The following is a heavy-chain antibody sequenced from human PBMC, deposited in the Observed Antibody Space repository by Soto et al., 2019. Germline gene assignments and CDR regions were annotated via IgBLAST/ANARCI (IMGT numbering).Heavy chain of an antibody. CDR3: ARHVSDYGGFPPPDY. J-gene: IGHJ4*02. D-gene: IGHD4-17*01. V-gene: IGHV5-51*01. CDR2: IYPGDSDT. CDR1: GYSFTSYW. Sequence: PGESLKISCKGSGYSFTSYWIGWVRQMPGKGLEWMGIIYPGDSDTRYSPSWQGQVTISADKFISTAYLPWSSLKASNTAMYYCARHVSDYGGFPPPDYWGQGTLVTVSS.